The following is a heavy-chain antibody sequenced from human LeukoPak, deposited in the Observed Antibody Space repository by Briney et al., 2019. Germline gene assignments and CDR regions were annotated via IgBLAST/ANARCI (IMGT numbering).Heavy chain of an antibody. D-gene: IGHD5-24*01. Sequence: PGGSLRLSCAASGFTFSSYGMNWVRQAPGKGLEWVSVIYSSGITKSADSVKGRFTISRDNSKNTLYLQMNSLRAEDTAIYYCAREKTGSDGYNHGFDYWGQGTLVTVSS. J-gene: IGHJ4*02. CDR2: IYSSGIT. CDR3: AREKTGSDGYNHGFDY. V-gene: IGHV3-53*01. CDR1: GFTFSSYG.